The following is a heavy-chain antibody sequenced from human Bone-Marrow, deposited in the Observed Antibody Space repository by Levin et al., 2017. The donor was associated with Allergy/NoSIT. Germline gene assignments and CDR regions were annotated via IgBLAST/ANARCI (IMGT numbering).Heavy chain of an antibody. V-gene: IGHV3-9*01. CDR1: GFTFTDYA. Sequence: SLKISCAASGFTFTDYAIHWIRQAPGRGLEWVSGVSWNSGTIGHADSVKGRFTISRDNAKNSLYLQMNSLRTEDTALYFCARHKDYGGNGYYYYGMDVWGQGTTVTVSS. CDR2: VSWNSGTI. D-gene: IGHD4-23*01. J-gene: IGHJ6*02. CDR3: ARHKDYGGNGYYYYGMDV.